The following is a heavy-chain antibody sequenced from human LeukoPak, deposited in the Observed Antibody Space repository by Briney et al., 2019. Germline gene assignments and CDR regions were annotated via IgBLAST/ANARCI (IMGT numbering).Heavy chain of an antibody. CDR3: ARGPPGNYYYMDV. CDR1: GFSFSSYW. V-gene: IGHV3-74*01. Sequence: GGSLRLSCEGSGFSFSSYWMHWVRQAPGKGLAWVSRIRTDGGTKYYADSVKGRFTVSRDNSKNTLYLQMNSLRAEDTAVYYCARGPPGNYYYMDVWGKGTTVTVSS. J-gene: IGHJ6*03. CDR2: IRTDGGTK.